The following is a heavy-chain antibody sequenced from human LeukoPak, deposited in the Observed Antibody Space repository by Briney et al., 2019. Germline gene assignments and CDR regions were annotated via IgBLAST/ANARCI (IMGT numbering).Heavy chain of an antibody. J-gene: IGHJ4*02. CDR2: IDSSGGYM. Sequence: GGSLRLSCAASGFTISNNYIRWLRQAPGKGLEWVSSIDSSGGYMFYADSVKGRFIISRDNAKDSLYLQMNSLRVEDTAVYYCLRGDRRDYWGQGTLVTVSS. CDR3: LRGDRRDY. CDR1: GFTISNNY. V-gene: IGHV3-21*06.